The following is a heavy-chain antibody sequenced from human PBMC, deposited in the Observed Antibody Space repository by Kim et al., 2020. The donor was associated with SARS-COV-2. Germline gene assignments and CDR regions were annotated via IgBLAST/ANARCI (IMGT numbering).Heavy chain of an antibody. CDR1: GGTFSSYA. J-gene: IGHJ6*02. Sequence: SVKVSCKASGGTFSSYAISWVRQAPGQGLEWMGGIIPIFGTANYAQKFQGRVTITADESTSTAYMELSSLRSEDTAVYYCARDRRDSSSWFEVGYYYYYGMDVWGQGTTVTVSS. CDR3: ARDRRDSSSWFEVGYYYYYGMDV. D-gene: IGHD6-13*01. V-gene: IGHV1-69*13. CDR2: IIPIFGTA.